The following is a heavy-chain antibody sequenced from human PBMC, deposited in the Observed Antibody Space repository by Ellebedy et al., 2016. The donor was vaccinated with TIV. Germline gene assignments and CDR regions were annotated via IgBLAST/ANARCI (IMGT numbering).Heavy chain of an antibody. CDR1: GFTFTSYD. V-gene: IGHV1-8*01. Sequence: ASVKVSCXASGFTFTSYDINWVRQATGQGLEWMGWMNPHSGNTGYAQKFQGRVTMTRNTSISTAYMELSSLRSEDTAVYYCARGSRANPALGSGYLYYHYMDVWGQGTTVTVSS. D-gene: IGHD3-3*01. CDR2: MNPHSGNT. J-gene: IGHJ6*03. CDR3: ARGSRANPALGSGYLYYHYMDV.